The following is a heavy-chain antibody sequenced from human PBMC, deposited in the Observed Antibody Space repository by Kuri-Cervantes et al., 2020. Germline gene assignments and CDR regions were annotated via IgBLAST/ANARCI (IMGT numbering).Heavy chain of an antibody. J-gene: IGHJ5*02. CDR2: ISGSGGST. D-gene: IGHD1-14*01. V-gene: IGHV3-23*01. Sequence: GGSLRLSCAASGFTFSNYWMHWVRQAPGKGLEWVSAISGSGGSTYYADSVKGRFTISRDNSKNTLYLQMNSLRAEDTAVYYCAKDPRTSNWFDPWGQGTLVTVSS. CDR1: GFTFSNYW. CDR3: AKDPRTSNWFDP.